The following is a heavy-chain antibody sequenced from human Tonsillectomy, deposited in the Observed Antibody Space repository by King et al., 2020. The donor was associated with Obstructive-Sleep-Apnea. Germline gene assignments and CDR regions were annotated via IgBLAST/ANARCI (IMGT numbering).Heavy chain of an antibody. CDR1: GGSISSSSYY. V-gene: IGHV4-39*07. CDR2: IYYSGST. CDR3: VRSVAESMPGTDFWGGYYREGYFDY. D-gene: IGHD3-3*01. J-gene: IGHJ4*02. Sequence: QLQLQESGPGLVKPSETLSLTCTVSGGSISSSSYYWGWIRQPPGKGLEWIGSIYYSGSTYYNPSLKSRVTISVDTSKNQFSLTLSSVTAADTAVYYCVRSVAESMPGTDFWGGYYREGYFDYWGPGTLVTVSS.